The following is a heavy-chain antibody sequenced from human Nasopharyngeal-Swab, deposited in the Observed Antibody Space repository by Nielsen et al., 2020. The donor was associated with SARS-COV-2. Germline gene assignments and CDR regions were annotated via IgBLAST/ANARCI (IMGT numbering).Heavy chain of an antibody. D-gene: IGHD2-21*02. CDR3: ATYGTSATPTA. Sequence: SCAASGFTFSNYGMHWVRQAPGKGLEWVALIWYDGTNKYYAASVKGRFTISRDNPKNTVYLQMNSLRAEDTAIYYCATYGTSATPTAWGQGTLVTVSS. CDR1: GFTFSNYG. V-gene: IGHV3-33*01. J-gene: IGHJ5*02. CDR2: IWYDGTNK.